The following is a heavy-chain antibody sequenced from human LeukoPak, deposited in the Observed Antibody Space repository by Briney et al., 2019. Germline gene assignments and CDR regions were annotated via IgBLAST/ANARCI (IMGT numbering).Heavy chain of an antibody. Sequence: GGSLRLSCAASGFTFSSYGMHWVRQAPGKGLEWAAVIWYDGSNKYYADSVKGRFTISRDNSKNTLYLQMNSLRAEDTAVYYCARETGSAVGSTDFDYWGQGTLVTVSS. CDR2: IWYDGSNK. D-gene: IGHD4-17*01. V-gene: IGHV3-33*01. CDR1: GFTFSSYG. J-gene: IGHJ4*02. CDR3: ARETGSAVGSTDFDY.